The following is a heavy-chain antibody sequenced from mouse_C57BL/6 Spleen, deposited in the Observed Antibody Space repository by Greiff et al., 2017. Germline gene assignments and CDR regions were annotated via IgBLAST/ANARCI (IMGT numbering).Heavy chain of an antibody. CDR1: GFTFSDYY. Sequence: EVKLMESEGGLVQPGSSMKLSCTASGFTFSDYYMAWVRQVPEKGLEWVANINYDGSSYYYLDSVTCRFIITRANAKNILYLQMSSLKSEDTATYYCARDRGYYGSSYPCDYWGQGTLVTVSA. V-gene: IGHV5-16*01. CDR2: INYDGSSY. D-gene: IGHD1-1*01. CDR3: ARDRGYYGSSYPCDY. J-gene: IGHJ3*01.